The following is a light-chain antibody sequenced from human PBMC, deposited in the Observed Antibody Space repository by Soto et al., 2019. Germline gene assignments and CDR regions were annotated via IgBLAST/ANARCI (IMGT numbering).Light chain of an antibody. Sequence: EIVLTQSPATLSLSPGERATLSCRASQSVSTYLAWYQQKPGQAPRLRIYDASNRATGTPARFSGSGSGTDFTLTISSLESEDFAVYYCQQRSNWPRTFGQGTKLEIK. CDR1: QSVSTY. CDR2: DAS. V-gene: IGKV3-11*01. J-gene: IGKJ2*01. CDR3: QQRSNWPRT.